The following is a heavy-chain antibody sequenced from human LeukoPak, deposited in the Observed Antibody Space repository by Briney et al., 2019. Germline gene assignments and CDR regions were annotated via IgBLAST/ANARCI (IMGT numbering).Heavy chain of an antibody. D-gene: IGHD1-26*01. J-gene: IGHJ4*02. V-gene: IGHV4-59*01. CDR3: AVDNFMGGSLAFDY. CDR1: GGTISSYY. CDR2: IYYSGST. Sequence: SETLSLTCTVSGGTISSYYWSWIRQPPGKGLEWIGYIYYSGSTNYNPSLKSRVTISVDTSKNQFSLKLSSVTAADTAVYYCAVDNFMGGSLAFDYWGQGTLVTVSS.